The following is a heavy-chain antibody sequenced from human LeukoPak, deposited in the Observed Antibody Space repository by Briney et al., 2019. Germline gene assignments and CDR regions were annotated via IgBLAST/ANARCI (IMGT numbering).Heavy chain of an antibody. D-gene: IGHD6-13*01. V-gene: IGHV1-3*01. J-gene: IGHJ6*02. CDR3: ARDSIDPFYSSSRYYGMDV. CDR2: INAGNGNT. Sequence: ASVKVSCKASGYTFTSYAMHWVRQAPGQRLEWMGWINAGNGNTKYSQKFQGRVTITRDTSASTAYMELSSLRSEDTAVYYCARDSIDPFYSSSRYYGMDVWGQGTTVTVSS. CDR1: GYTFTSYA.